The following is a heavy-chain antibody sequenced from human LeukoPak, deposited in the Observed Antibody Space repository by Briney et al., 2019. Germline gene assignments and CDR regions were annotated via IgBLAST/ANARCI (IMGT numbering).Heavy chain of an antibody. CDR3: AKGWRVVSD. J-gene: IGHJ4*02. D-gene: IGHD2-21*02. V-gene: IGHV3-33*06. CDR2: IWYEGA. CDR1: GFTFSDYG. Sequence: PGGSLRLSCAASGFTFSDYGMHWARQAPGKGLEWVAVIWYEGADYADSVKGRFTISRDNSRNALYLQMNSLRAEDTALYFCAKGWRVVSDWGRGTLVTVSS.